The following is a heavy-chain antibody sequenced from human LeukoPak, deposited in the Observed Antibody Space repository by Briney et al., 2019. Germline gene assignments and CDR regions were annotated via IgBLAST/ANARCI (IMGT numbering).Heavy chain of an antibody. CDR1: GFTFSSYS. Sequence: GGSLRLSCAASGFTFSSYSMNWVRQAPGKGLEWVSVIYSGGSTYYADSVKGRFTISRDNSKNTLYLQMNSLRAEDTAVYYCARGGYGDSDYWGQGTLVTVSS. D-gene: IGHD4-17*01. CDR3: ARGGYGDSDY. CDR2: IYSGGST. J-gene: IGHJ4*02. V-gene: IGHV3-53*01.